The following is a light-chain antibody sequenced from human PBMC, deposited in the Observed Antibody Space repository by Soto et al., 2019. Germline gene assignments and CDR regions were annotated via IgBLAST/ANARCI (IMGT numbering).Light chain of an antibody. CDR3: QQSYTTPRT. Sequence: QMTQSPSSLSASVGARVTITCRASQTIRTSLNWYQQKPGKAPKLLIYGASTLQSGVPSRFSGTGSATDFTLTISSLQPEEFAIYYCQQSYTTPRTFGQGTKVEV. CDR1: QTIRTS. J-gene: IGKJ1*01. CDR2: GAS. V-gene: IGKV1-39*01.